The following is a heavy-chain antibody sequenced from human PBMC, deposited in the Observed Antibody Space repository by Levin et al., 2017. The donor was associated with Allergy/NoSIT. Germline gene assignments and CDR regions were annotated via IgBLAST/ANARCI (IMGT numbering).Heavy chain of an antibody. CDR1: GFTFSSYT. Sequence: PGESLKISCAASGFTFSSYTMTWVRQAPGKGLEWVSAVSGTGGNTYYAHSVKGRFTISRDNSKNTLYLQMNSLRAEDTAVYFCAKEGPHSSGWYDAFDIWGQGTMVTVSS. J-gene: IGHJ3*02. V-gene: IGHV3-23*01. D-gene: IGHD6-19*01. CDR3: AKEGPHSSGWYDAFDI. CDR2: VSGTGGNT.